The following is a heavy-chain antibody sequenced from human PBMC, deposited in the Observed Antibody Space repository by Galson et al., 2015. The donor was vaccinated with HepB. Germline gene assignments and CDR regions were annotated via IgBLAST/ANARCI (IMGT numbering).Heavy chain of an antibody. D-gene: IGHD3-16*01. CDR2: IKQDESEK. Sequence: SLRLSCAVSGFTFSSYWMSWVRQAPGKGLEWVANIKQDESEKYYVDSVKGRFTISRDNSKNSLYLQMNSLRAEDTAMYYCARADDYIWGSYWPWWGQGTLVTVSS. CDR1: GFTFSSYW. V-gene: IGHV3-7*03. CDR3: ARADDYIWGSYWPW. J-gene: IGHJ4*02.